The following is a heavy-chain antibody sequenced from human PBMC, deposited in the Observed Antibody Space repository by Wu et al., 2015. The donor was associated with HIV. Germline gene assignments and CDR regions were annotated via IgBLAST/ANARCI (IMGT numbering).Heavy chain of an antibody. J-gene: IGHJ3*02. D-gene: IGHD2-2*01. CDR1: GGTFSSYA. Sequence: QVQLVQSGAEVKKPGSSVKVSCKASGGTFSSYAISWVRQAPGQGLEWMGGIIPIFGTANYAQKFQGRVTITADESTSTAYMELSSLRSEDTAVYYCARDAVDIVVVPAAIGXFDIWGQGTMVTVSS. CDR3: ARDAVDIVVVPAAIGXFDI. CDR2: IIPIFGTA. V-gene: IGHV1-69*12.